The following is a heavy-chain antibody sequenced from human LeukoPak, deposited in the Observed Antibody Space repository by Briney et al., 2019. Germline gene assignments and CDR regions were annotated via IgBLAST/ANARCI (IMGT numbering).Heavy chain of an antibody. CDR2: IGAYNGNT. V-gene: IGHV1-18*01. CDR1: GYTFTSYG. Sequence: GASVKVSCKASGYTFTSYGISWVRQAPGQGLEWMGWIGAYNGNTNYAQKFQGRVTMTRDTSISTAYMELSRLRSDDTAVYYCASQEGLWFRAQLWPSLDYWGQGTLVTVSS. CDR3: ASQEGLWFRAQLWPSLDY. D-gene: IGHD5-18*01. J-gene: IGHJ4*02.